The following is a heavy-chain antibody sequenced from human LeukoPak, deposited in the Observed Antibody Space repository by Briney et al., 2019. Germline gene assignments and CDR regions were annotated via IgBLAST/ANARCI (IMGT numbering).Heavy chain of an antibody. CDR1: GYTFTSYY. CDR3: ARDYYYGSGSYYNPIDY. CDR2: IDPSGGST. Sequence: ASVKVSCKASGYTFTSYYMHWVRQAPGQGLEWMGIIDPSGGSTSYAQKFQGRVTMTRDTSTSTVYMELSSLRSEDTAVYYCARDYYYGSGSYYNPIDYWGQGTLVTVSS. J-gene: IGHJ4*02. D-gene: IGHD3-10*01. V-gene: IGHV1-46*01.